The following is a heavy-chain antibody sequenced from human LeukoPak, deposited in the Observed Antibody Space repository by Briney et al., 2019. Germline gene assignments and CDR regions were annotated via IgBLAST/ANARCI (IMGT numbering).Heavy chain of an antibody. CDR3: ARGCPNYNWNSVGSYYYYYMDV. D-gene: IGHD1-7*01. J-gene: IGHJ6*03. Sequence: GSLRLSCAASGFTFSSYSMNWVRQAPGKGLEWVSSISSGSSYLYYADSGKGRFTISRDNAKNSLYLQMNSLRAEDTAVYYCARGCPNYNWNSVGSYYYYYMDVWGKGTPVTVSS. CDR1: GFTFSSYS. CDR2: ISSGSSYL. V-gene: IGHV3-21*01.